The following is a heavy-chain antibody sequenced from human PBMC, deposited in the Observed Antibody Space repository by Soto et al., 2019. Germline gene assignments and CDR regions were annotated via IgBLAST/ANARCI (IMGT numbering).Heavy chain of an antibody. J-gene: IGHJ4*02. D-gene: IGHD3-10*01. CDR3: ARSRGSYYSNFDS. CDR2: VIPILGAS. V-gene: IGHV1-69*08. Sequence: ASVKVSCKASADTFTGYTVTWVRQAPGQGLEWVGRVIPILGASNFAQKFQGRVTISADKSTDTAYMVLTGLTSEDTAVYYCARSRGSYYSNFDSWGQGTLVTVSS. CDR1: ADTFTGYT.